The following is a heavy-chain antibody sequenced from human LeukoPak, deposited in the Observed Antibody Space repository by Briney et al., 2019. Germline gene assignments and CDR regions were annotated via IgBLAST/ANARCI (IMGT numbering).Heavy chain of an antibody. CDR3: ARGRETYNFDY. Sequence: PGGSLRLSCAASGFIFSSHGMNWVRQAPGKGLEWVSGISPSGDITYYADSVKGRFTISRDNYINTLYLQMNSLRPEDMATFYCARGRETYNFDYWGQGTLVTVSS. CDR2: ISPSGDIT. J-gene: IGHJ4*02. V-gene: IGHV3-23*01. CDR1: GFIFSSHG. D-gene: IGHD5-18*01.